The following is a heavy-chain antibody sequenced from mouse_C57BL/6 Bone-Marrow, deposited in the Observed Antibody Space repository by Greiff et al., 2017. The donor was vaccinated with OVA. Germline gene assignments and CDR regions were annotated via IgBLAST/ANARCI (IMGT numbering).Heavy chain of an antibody. V-gene: IGHV5-17*01. CDR1: GFTFSDYG. CDR2: ISSGSSTI. J-gene: IGHJ1*03. Sequence: EVMLVESGGGLVKPGGSLKLSCAASGFTFSDYGMHWVRQAPEKGLEWVAYISSGSSTIYYADTVKGRFTISRDNAKNTLFLQMTSLRSEDTAMYYCASTTVVWYFDVWGTGTTVTVSS. CDR3: ASTTVVWYFDV. D-gene: IGHD1-1*01.